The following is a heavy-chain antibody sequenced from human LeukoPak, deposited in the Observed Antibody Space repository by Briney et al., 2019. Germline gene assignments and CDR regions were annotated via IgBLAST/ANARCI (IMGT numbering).Heavy chain of an antibody. J-gene: IGHJ4*02. D-gene: IGHD3-9*01. Sequence: SETLSLTCTVSGGSISSGRYYWSWIRQPAGKGLEWIGRIYTSGSTNYNPSLKSRVTISVDTSKNQFSLKLSSVTAADTAVYYCARGSYDILTGYYPFDYWGQGTLVTVSS. V-gene: IGHV4-61*02. CDR1: GGSISSGRYY. CDR2: IYTSGST. CDR3: ARGSYDILTGYYPFDY.